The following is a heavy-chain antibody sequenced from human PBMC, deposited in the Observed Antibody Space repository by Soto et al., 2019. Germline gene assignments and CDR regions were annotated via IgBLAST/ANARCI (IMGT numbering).Heavy chain of an antibody. Sequence: QVQLVQSGAEVKKPGASVKVSCKASGYTFTSYYMHWVRQAPGQGLEWMGIINPRGGSTSYAQKVQGRVTMTRATSTSTVYMELSSLRSDNTAVYYCAGVLSVNRYSNDAFDIWGQGTIVTVSS. CDR2: INPRGGST. V-gene: IGHV1-46*03. CDR1: GYTFTSYY. CDR3: AGVLSVNRYSNDAFDI. D-gene: IGHD2-15*01. J-gene: IGHJ3*02.